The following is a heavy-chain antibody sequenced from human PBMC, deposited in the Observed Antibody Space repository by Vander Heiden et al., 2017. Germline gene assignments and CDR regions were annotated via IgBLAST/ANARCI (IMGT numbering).Heavy chain of an antibody. CDR1: GGSISSGDYY. CDR3: AREAMDPYWFDP. J-gene: IGHJ5*02. D-gene: IGHD2-2*03. CDR2: IYYSGSN. Sequence: QVQLQASGPGLVKPSQPLSLTCPVSGGSISSGDYYGSWTRQPPGKGLKWMGYIYYSGSNYYNPSLKSRVTIAVDTPKNQFSLKLSSVTAADTAVYYCAREAMDPYWFDPWGQGTLVTVSS. V-gene: IGHV4-30-4*01.